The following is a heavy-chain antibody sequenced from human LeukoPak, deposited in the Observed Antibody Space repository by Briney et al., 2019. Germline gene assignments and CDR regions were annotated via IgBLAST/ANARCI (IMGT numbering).Heavy chain of an antibody. CDR1: VGSISTYY. V-gene: IGHV4-59*08. CDR2: IYYSGST. D-gene: IGHD2-2*02. Sequence: SETLPLTCTVSVGSISTYYWSWIRQPPGKGREGIGYIYYSGSTNYNPSLKSQVTISVDTSKNQFPLKLSSVTAADAAVYYCARHLYGDDAFDIWGQGTMVTVSS. J-gene: IGHJ3*02. CDR3: ARHLYGDDAFDI.